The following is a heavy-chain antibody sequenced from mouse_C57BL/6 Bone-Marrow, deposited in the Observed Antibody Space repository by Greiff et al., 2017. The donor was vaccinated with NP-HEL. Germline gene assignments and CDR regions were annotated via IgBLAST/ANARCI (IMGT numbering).Heavy chain of an antibody. J-gene: IGHJ1*03. V-gene: IGHV1-74*01. CDR1: GYTFTSYW. Sequence: QVQLQQPGAELVKPGASVKVSCKASGYTFTSYWMHWVKQRPGQGLEWIGRIHPSDSDTNYNQKFKGKATLTVDTSSSTAYMQLSSLTSEDSAVYYCAIKEADYYSSWYFDVWGTGTTVTVSS. D-gene: IGHD2-12*01. CDR3: AIKEADYYSSWYFDV. CDR2: IHPSDSDT.